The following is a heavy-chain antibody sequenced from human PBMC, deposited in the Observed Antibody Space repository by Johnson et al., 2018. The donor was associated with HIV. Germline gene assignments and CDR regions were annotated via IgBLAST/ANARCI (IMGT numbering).Heavy chain of an antibody. D-gene: IGHD3-22*01. CDR1: GFTVSSNY. V-gene: IGHV3-66*01. CDR3: ARIIIEYYYESSGGAFDI. CDR2: IYSGGST. Sequence: VQLVESGGGLVQPGGSLRLSCAASGFTVSSNYMNWVRQAPGKGLEWVSIIYSGGSTYYADSVKGRFTISRDSSKNTLHLQMNSLRAEDTALYYCARIIIEYYYESSGGAFDIWGQGTMVTVSS. J-gene: IGHJ3*02.